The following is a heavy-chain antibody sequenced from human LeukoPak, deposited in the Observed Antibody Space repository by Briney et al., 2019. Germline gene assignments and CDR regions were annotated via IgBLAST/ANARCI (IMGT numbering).Heavy chain of an antibody. CDR1: GGTFSSYG. CDR3: ARTNYYDSSGYQGAGTYYYGMDV. J-gene: IGHJ6*02. Sequence: SVEVSCKASGGTFSSYGVRWVRQAPGQGLEWMGRIIPILAITNYAQKFQGRVTITADKSTGTAYMELSSLRSEDTAVYYCARTNYYDSSGYQGAGTYYYGMDVWGQGTTVTVSS. D-gene: IGHD3-22*01. CDR2: IIPILAIT. V-gene: IGHV1-69*04.